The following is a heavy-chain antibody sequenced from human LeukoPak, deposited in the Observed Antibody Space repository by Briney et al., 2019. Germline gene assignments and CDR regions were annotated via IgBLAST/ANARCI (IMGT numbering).Heavy chain of an antibody. V-gene: IGHV1-46*01. Sequence: GASVKVSCKAFGYTFTSNYMHWVRQAPGQGPEWMGVISPSGGSTTYAQKFQGRVTMTRDMSTSTVYMELSSLRSEDTAVYYCARGVTMRNWFDPWGQGTLVTVSS. CDR3: ARGVTMRNWFDP. D-gene: IGHD3-22*01. CDR1: GYTFTSNY. CDR2: ISPSGGST. J-gene: IGHJ5*02.